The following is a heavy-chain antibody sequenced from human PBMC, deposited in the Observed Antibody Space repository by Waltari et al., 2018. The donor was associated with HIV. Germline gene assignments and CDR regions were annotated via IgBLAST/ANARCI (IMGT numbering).Heavy chain of an antibody. Sequence: EVQLLESGGGLVQPGGSLRLSCAASGFTFSSYAMSWVRQAPGKGLEWVSAISGSGGSTYYADSVKGRFTISRDNSKNTLYLQMNSLRAEDTAVYYCARGTSIFGVVIDNDYWGQGTLVTVSS. D-gene: IGHD3-3*01. CDR2: ISGSGGST. CDR3: ARGTSIFGVVIDNDY. J-gene: IGHJ4*02. V-gene: IGHV3-23*01. CDR1: GFTFSSYA.